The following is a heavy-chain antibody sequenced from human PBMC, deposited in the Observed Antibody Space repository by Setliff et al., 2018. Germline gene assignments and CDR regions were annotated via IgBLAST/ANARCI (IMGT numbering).Heavy chain of an antibody. CDR2: ITHNGVT. J-gene: IGHJ4*02. CDR3: ARLPNYVWGSPVDY. CDR1: GGSISNSDYY. Sequence: SETLSLTCSVSGGSISNSDYYWDWTRQPPGKGLEWIGDITHNGVTNYKRSLRSRVTMSVDTSTNQFSLTLSSVTAADTAVYYCARLPNYVWGSPVDYWGQGTLVTVSS. D-gene: IGHD3-16*01. V-gene: IGHV4-39*01.